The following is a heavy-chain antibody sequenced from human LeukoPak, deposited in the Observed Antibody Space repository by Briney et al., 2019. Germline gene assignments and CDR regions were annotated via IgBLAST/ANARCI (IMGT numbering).Heavy chain of an antibody. CDR3: AGDPPGTPVGFDI. Sequence: SSVQVSCKTSAGTFRRYAIRWVRQAPGQGLEGMGRITSMSATPSQTQCIQGRVTIPADLSTNTVYLDLSSLRSEDTALYFCAGDPPGTPVGFDIWGQGTMVTASS. CDR1: AGTFRRYA. V-gene: IGHV1-69*13. D-gene: IGHD3-10*01. J-gene: IGHJ3*02. CDR2: ITSMSATP.